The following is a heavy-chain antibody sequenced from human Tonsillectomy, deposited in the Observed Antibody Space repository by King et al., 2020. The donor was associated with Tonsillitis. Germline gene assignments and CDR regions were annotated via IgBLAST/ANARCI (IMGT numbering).Heavy chain of an antibody. V-gene: IGHV3-11*05. J-gene: IGHJ6*03. D-gene: IGHD4-17*01. Sequence: VQLVESGGGLVKPGGALRLSCAASGFTFSDYYMSWIRQAPGKGLEWVSYISSSSRYKNYADSVKGRFTISRDNANNSLYLKMNSLRAEDTAVYYCARDRNGDYGGYYYYYMDVWGKGTTVTVSS. CDR1: GFTFSDYY. CDR3: ARDRNGDYGGYYYYYMDV. CDR2: ISSSSRYK.